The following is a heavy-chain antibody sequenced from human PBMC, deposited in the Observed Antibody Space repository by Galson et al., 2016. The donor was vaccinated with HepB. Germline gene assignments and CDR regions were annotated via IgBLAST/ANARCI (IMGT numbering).Heavy chain of an antibody. D-gene: IGHD3-10*01. V-gene: IGHV3-33*06. CDR2: IWYDGSNE. J-gene: IGHJ5*02. CDR3: AKDSGIRSTTANWFDP. CDR1: GFTFNRYG. Sequence: SLRLSCAASGFTFNRYGMHWVRQAPGKGLEWVALIWYDGSNEGYAGSVRGRFSISRDNSKNTLDLQMNSLRAEDTAIYYCAKDSGIRSTTANWFDPWGQGTRVTVSS.